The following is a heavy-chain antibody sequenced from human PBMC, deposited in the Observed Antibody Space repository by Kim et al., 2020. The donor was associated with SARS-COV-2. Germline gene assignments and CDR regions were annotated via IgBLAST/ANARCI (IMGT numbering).Heavy chain of an antibody. CDR1: GGTFSSYA. CDR2: IIPIFGTA. V-gene: IGHV1-69*13. Sequence: SVKVSCKASGGTFSSYAISWVRQAPGQGLEWMGGIIPIFGTANYAQKFQGRVTITADESTSTAYMELSSLRSEDTAVYYCAGGGITIFGVVIHTSYYYYYGMDVWGQGTTVTVSS. J-gene: IGHJ6*02. D-gene: IGHD3-3*01. CDR3: AGGGITIFGVVIHTSYYYYYGMDV.